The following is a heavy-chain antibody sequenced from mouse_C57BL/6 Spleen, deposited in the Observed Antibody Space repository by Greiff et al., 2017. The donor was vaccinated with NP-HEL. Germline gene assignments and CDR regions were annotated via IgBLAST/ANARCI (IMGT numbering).Heavy chain of an antibody. CDR1: GYTFTDYE. CDR3: TRGGNWDGFFDY. CDR2: IDPETGGT. J-gene: IGHJ2*01. V-gene: IGHV1-15*01. Sequence: VQLQHSGAELVRPGASVTLSCKASGYTFTDYEMHWVKQTPVHGLEWIGAIDPETGGTAYNQKFKGKAILTADKSSSTAYMELRSLTSEDSAVYYCTRGGNWDGFFDYWGQGTTLTVSS. D-gene: IGHD4-1*01.